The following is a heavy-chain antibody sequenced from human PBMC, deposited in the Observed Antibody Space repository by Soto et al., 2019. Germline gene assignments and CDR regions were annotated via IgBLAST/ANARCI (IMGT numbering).Heavy chain of an antibody. D-gene: IGHD3-3*01. CDR1: GVSLSNYY. CDR2: ISTSGHV. CDR3: ARDNNDFWSLYPLAFDY. Sequence: AETLYLTWIVSGVSLSNYYWSWIRQPAGKGLEWIGRISTSGHVVSKVSLRSRLTMSVDMSNNHFSLKLTSVTAADTAVCYCARDNNDFWSLYPLAFDYWGQGALVTVSS. V-gene: IGHV4-4*07. J-gene: IGHJ4*02.